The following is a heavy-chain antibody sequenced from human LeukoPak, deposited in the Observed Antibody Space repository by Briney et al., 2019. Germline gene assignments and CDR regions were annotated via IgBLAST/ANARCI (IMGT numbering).Heavy chain of an antibody. V-gene: IGHV4-4*02. CDR1: GGSISSNNW. D-gene: IGHD3-16*01. J-gene: IGHJ4*02. Sequence: HPSGTLSLTCAVSGGSISSNNWWNWVRQPPGKGLEWIGEIYHSGSTNYNPSLKSRVTISVDTSKNQFSLKLSSVTAADTAVYYCARWGYYFDYWGQGTLVTVSS. CDR2: IYHSGST. CDR3: ARWGYYFDY.